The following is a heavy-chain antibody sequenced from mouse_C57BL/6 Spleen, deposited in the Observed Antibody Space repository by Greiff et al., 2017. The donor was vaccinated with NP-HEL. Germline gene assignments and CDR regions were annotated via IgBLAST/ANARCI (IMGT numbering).Heavy chain of an antibody. J-gene: IGHJ3*01. CDR1: GYSITSGYY. CDR2: ISYDGSN. V-gene: IGHV3-6*01. Sequence: EVQLQQSGPGLVKPSPSLSLTCSVTGYSITSGYYWNWIRQFPGNKLEWMGYISYDGSNNYNPSLKNRISITRDTSKNQFFLKLDSVTTEDTATYYCARGIGFAYWGQGTLVTVSA. D-gene: IGHD2-14*01. CDR3: ARGIGFAY.